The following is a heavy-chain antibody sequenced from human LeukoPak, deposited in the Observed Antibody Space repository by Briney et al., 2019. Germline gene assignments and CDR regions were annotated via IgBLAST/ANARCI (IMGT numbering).Heavy chain of an antibody. J-gene: IGHJ4*02. CDR3: AKDRVDGSGSQFDS. V-gene: IGHV3-23*01. CDR1: GFTFSSYG. D-gene: IGHD3-10*01. Sequence: GGTLRLSCAASGFTFSSYGMSWVRQAPGKGLEWVSAISGSGGSTYYADSVKGRFTISRDNSKNTLYLQMTSLRADDTAVYYCAKDRVDGSGSQFDSWGQGSLVIVSS. CDR2: ISGSGGST.